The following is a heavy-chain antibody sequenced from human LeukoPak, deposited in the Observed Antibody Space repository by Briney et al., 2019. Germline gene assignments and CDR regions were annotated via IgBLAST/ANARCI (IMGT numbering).Heavy chain of an antibody. J-gene: IGHJ4*02. V-gene: IGHV5-10-1*01. CDR3: AIGGVGGYEYFDY. CDR2: IDPSDSYT. Sequence: PGASLRISCKGSGYSFTSYWISWVRQMPGKGLEWTGRIDPSDSYTNYSPSFQGHVTISADKSISTAYLQWSSLKASDTAMYYCAIGGVGGYEYFDYWGQGTLLTVSS. D-gene: IGHD5-12*01. CDR1: GYSFTSYW.